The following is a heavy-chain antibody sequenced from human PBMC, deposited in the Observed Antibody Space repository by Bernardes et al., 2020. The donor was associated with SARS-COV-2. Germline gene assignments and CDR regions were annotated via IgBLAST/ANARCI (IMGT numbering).Heavy chain of an antibody. CDR1: GVTFSSYA. Sequence: GGSLRLSCAASGVTFSSYAMSWVRQAPGKGLEWASAISGSGHSTYYADSVKGRFTISRDNSKNTLFLQMNSLGAEDTAVYYCAKDEGYWYFDLWGRGTLVTVSS. J-gene: IGHJ2*01. CDR2: ISGSGHST. V-gene: IGHV3-23*01. CDR3: AKDEGYWYFDL.